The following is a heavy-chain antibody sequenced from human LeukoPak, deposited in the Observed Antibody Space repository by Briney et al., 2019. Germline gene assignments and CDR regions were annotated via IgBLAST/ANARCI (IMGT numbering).Heavy chain of an antibody. J-gene: IGHJ3*02. V-gene: IGHV3-72*01. D-gene: IGHD2-2*01. CDR1: GFTFSSYA. CDR2: SRIKADSYIT. Sequence: PGRSLRLSCAASGFTFSSYAMHWVRQAPGKELEWVARSRIKADSYITQYAASVKGRFIISRDDSKNSLYLQMDSLKTEDTAIYYCARGYHSFDMWGQGTVVTASS. CDR3: ARGYHSFDM.